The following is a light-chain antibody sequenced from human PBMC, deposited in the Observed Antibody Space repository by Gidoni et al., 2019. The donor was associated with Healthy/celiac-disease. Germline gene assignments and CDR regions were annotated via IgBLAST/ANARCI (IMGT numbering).Light chain of an antibody. CDR3: QQYGSSPPLT. CDR2: GSS. V-gene: IGKV3-20*01. Sequence: LLTPSPGTLSLSPGERATLSCSASQSVSSSYLAWYQQKPGKAPRLLIYGSSSRATGIPDRFRGSGSGTDFTLTISRLEPEDFAVYYWQQYGSSPPLTFGGGTKVEIK. J-gene: IGKJ4*02. CDR1: QSVSSSY.